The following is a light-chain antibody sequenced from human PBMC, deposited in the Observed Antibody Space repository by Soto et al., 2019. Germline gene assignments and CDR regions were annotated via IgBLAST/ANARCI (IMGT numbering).Light chain of an antibody. CDR2: DVS. V-gene: IGLV2-14*01. J-gene: IGLJ2*01. Sequence: QYALTQPASVSGSPGQSINISSTGTSSDVGGCNYVSWYQQHPGTAPKLMIYDVSNRPSGVSNRFSGSKSGNTASLTISGLQAEDEADYYCSSYTSSSTQVFGGGTKLTVL. CDR3: SSYTSSSTQV. CDR1: SSDVGGCNY.